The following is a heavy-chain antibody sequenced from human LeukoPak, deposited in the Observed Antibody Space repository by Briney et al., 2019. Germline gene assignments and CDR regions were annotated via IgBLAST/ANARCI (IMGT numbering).Heavy chain of an antibody. J-gene: IGHJ4*02. CDR2: ISGDSSGI. CDR1: GFTFSDYS. V-gene: IGHV3-48*02. CDR3: ARDPMGIVGATTGY. Sequence: GGSLRLSCAASGFTFSDYSMDWVRQAPGKGLEWVSYISGDSSGIHYADSVKGRFTISRDNAKNSLYLQMNSLRDEDTAVYYCARDPMGIVGATTGYWGQGTLVTVSS. D-gene: IGHD1-26*01.